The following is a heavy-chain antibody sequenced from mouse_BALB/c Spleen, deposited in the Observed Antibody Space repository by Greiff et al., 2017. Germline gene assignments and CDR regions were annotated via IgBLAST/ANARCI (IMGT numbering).Heavy chain of an antibody. V-gene: IGHV1S81*02. CDR2: INPSNGGT. D-gene: IGHD2-2*01. CDR3: TRRGYGPYYAMDY. J-gene: IGHJ4*01. CDR1: GYTFTSYY. Sequence: QVQLKQPGAELVKPGASVKLSCKASGYTFTSYYMYWVKQRPGQGLEWIGGINPSNGGTNFNEKFKSKATLTVDKSSSTAYMQLSSLTSEDSAVYYCTRRGYGPYYAMDYWGQGTSVTVSS.